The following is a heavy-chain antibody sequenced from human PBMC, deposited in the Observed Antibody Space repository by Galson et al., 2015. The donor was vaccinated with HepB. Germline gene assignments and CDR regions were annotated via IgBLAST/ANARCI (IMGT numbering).Heavy chain of an antibody. CDR2: ISGGAGDT. D-gene: IGHD6-25*01. V-gene: IGHV3-23*01. CDR1: GFIFSKYA. J-gene: IGHJ4*02. Sequence: SLRLSCAASGFIFSKYAMNWVRQAPGKGLEWVSIISGGAGDTYSKYAASVKGRFAISRDNSKNLLYLEMNSLRDEDTAVYYCGKCTSRSGCFGLHLEYWGQGTLVTVSS. CDR3: GKCTSRSGCFGLHLEY.